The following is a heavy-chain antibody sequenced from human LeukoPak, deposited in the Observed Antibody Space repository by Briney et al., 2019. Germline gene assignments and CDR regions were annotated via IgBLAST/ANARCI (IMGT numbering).Heavy chain of an antibody. CDR3: ARRVGGVSRYYFDY. Sequence: GESLKISCKGFGYSFTSYWIGWVRQMPGKGPEWMGIIYPGDSDTRYNPSFQDQVTISADKSISTAYLQWSSLKASDTAMYYCARRVGGVSRYYFDYWGQGTLVTVSS. CDR1: GYSFTSYW. D-gene: IGHD3-16*01. CDR2: IYPGDSDT. J-gene: IGHJ4*02. V-gene: IGHV5-51*01.